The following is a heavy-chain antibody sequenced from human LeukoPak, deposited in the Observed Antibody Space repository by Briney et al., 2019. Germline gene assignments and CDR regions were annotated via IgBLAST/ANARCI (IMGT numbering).Heavy chain of an antibody. CDR3: ARVGSSSWPELDY. CDR2: IIPILGIA. D-gene: IGHD6-13*01. J-gene: IGHJ4*02. V-gene: IGHV1-69*02. Sequence: SVKVFCKASGGTFSSYTISWVRQAPGQGLEWMGRIIPILGIANYAQKFQGRVTITADKSTSTAYMELSSLRSEDTAVYYCARVGSSSWPELDYWGQGTLVTVSS. CDR1: GGTFSSYT.